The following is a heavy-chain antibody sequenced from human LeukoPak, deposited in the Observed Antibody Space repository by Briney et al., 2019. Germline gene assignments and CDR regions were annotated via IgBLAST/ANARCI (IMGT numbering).Heavy chain of an antibody. CDR1: GGSISSGPYY. CDR2: IYYGENT. J-gene: IGHJ5*02. V-gene: IGHV4-39*01. Sequence: PSETLSLTCTVSGGSISSGPYYWGWIRQPPGKGLEWIGNIYYGENTYYNPSLKSRVTISIDTSKNQFYLKLSSLAAADTAVYYCARGRWWWGITMVRGVNNWFDPWGQGTLVTVSS. CDR3: ARGRWWWGITMVRGVNNWFDP. D-gene: IGHD3-10*01.